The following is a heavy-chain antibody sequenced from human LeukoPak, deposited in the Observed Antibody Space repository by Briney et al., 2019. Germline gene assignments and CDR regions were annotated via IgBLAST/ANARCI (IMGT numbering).Heavy chain of an antibody. J-gene: IGHJ4*02. Sequence: PSETLSLTCAVYGGSFSGYYWSWIRQPPGKGLEWIGEINHSGSTNYNPSLKSRVTISVDTSKNQFSLKLSSVTAADTAVYYCASSWDIAARRPLDYWGQGTPVTVSS. V-gene: IGHV4-34*01. CDR3: ASSWDIAARRPLDY. CDR2: INHSGST. D-gene: IGHD6-6*01. CDR1: GGSFSGYY.